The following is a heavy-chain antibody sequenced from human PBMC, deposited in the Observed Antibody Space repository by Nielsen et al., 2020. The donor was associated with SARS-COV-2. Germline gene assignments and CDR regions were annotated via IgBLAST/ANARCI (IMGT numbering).Heavy chain of an antibody. J-gene: IGHJ4*02. CDR1: GFTFSSYS. Sequence: GGSLRLSCAASGFTFSSYSMNWVRQAPGKGLEWASSISSSSSYIYYADSVKGRFTISRDNAKNSLYLQMNSLRAEDTAVYYCARILEGFSKGFDYWGQGTLVTVSS. CDR3: ARILEGFSKGFDY. D-gene: IGHD3-3*01. V-gene: IGHV3-21*01. CDR2: ISSSSSYI.